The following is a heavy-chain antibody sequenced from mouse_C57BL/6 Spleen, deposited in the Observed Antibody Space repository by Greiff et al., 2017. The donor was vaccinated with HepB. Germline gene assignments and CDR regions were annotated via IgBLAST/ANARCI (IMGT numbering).Heavy chain of an antibody. CDR2: IYPGDGDT. V-gene: IGHV1-82*01. Sequence: LVESGPELVKPGASVKISCKASGYAFSSSWMNWVKQRPGKGLEWIGRIYPGDGDTNYNGKFKGKATLTADKSSSTAYMPLRSLTSAYSAVYFCARQRDYDGAMDYWGQGTSVTVSS. J-gene: IGHJ4*01. CDR1: GYAFSSSW. CDR3: ARQRDYDGAMDY. D-gene: IGHD2-4*01.